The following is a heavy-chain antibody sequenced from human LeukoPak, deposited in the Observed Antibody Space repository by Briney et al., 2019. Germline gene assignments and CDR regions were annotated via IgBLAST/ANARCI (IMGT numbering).Heavy chain of an antibody. Sequence: GGSLRLSCAASGFTFSNYGMHWVRQGPGKGLEWVAFIRYDGSNKYYTDSVKGRFTISRDNSKNTLYLQMNSLRAEDTAVYYCARGRWAYYYDSSGYFDLGYWGQGTLVTVSS. CDR3: ARGRWAYYYDSSGYFDLGY. J-gene: IGHJ4*02. D-gene: IGHD3-22*01. V-gene: IGHV3-30*02. CDR1: GFTFSNYG. CDR2: IRYDGSNK.